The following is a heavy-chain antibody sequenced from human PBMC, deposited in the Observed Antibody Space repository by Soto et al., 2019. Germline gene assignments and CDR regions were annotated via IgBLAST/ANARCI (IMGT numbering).Heavy chain of an antibody. D-gene: IGHD2-2*01. CDR3: ARDWLGYCSSTSCLPDYYGMDV. CDR1: GGSVSSGSYY. V-gene: IGHV4-61*01. CDR2: IYYSGST. Sequence: SETLSLTCTVSGGSVSSGSYYWGWIRQPPGKGLEWIGYIYYSGSTNYNPSLKSRVTISVDTSKNQFSLKLSSVTAADTAVYYCARDWLGYCSSTSCLPDYYGMDVWGQGTTVTVSS. J-gene: IGHJ6*02.